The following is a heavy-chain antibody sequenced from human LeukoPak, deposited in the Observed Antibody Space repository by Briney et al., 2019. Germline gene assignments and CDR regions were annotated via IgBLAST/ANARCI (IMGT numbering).Heavy chain of an antibody. Sequence: GGSLRLSCAASGFTFSSYSMNWVRQAPGKGLEWVAVISYDGSNKYYADSVKGRFTISRDNSKNTLYLQMNSLRAEDTAVYYCARDGPRYYDFWSGYSDHDAFDIWGQGTMVTVSS. J-gene: IGHJ3*02. CDR1: GFTFSSYS. D-gene: IGHD3-3*01. CDR3: ARDGPRYYDFWSGYSDHDAFDI. CDR2: ISYDGSNK. V-gene: IGHV3-30*03.